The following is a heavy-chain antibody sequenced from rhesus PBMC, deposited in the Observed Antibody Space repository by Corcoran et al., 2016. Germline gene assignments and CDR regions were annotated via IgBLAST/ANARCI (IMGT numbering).Heavy chain of an antibody. CDR1: GGSFRSYW. CDR2: INGNRGSP. CDR3: ASPVRYRFDV. Sequence: QVQLQESGPGLVKSSETLFLTCAVYGGSFRSYWWNWIRQSPGKGLEWIGEINGNRGSPNYNPSLQSRVTISQDVSRNQFSLKLTSVTAADTAVYYCASPVRYRFDVWGPGVLVSVSS. J-gene: IGHJ5-1*01. V-gene: IGHV4-80*01.